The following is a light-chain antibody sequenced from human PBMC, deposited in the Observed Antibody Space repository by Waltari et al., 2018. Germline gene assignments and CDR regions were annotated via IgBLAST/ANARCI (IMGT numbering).Light chain of an antibody. CDR2: KAS. V-gene: IGKV1-5*03. CDR3: KQYNSYSGT. J-gene: IGKJ1*01. CDR1: QSISTW. Sequence: DIQMTQSPSTLSASVGDRVTITCRASQSISTWLAWYQQKPGKAPILLIYKASTLESGVPSRFSGSGSGTEFTLTISSLQPDDFATYYCKQYNSYSGTFGQGTKVEIK.